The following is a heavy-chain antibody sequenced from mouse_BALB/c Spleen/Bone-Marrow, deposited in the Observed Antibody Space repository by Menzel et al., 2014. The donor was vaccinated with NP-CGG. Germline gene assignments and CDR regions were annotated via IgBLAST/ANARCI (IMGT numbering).Heavy chain of an antibody. CDR1: GFTFSYYA. J-gene: IGHJ2*01. V-gene: IGHV5-9-4*01. Sequence: QVESGGGLVKPGGSLKLSCAASGFTFSYYAMSCVRQSPEKRLEWVAEIGSGGTYTYYPDTVTGRFTISRDNAKNTLYLEMSSLRSEDTAMYYCVRDSSGYFDYWGQGTTLTVSS. CDR2: IGSGGTYT. D-gene: IGHD3-1*01. CDR3: VRDSSGYFDY.